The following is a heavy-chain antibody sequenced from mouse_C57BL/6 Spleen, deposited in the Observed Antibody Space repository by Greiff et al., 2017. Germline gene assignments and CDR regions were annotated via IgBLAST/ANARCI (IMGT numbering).Heavy chain of an antibody. CDR3: ARSNCYGSSNAMDY. D-gene: IGHD1-1*01. V-gene: IGHV1-52*01. CDR2: IDPSDSDT. Sequence: VQLQQPGAELVRPGSSVKMSCKASGYTFTSYWMHWVKQRPIQGLEWIGNIDPSDSDTHSNQKFKDKATLTVDKSSSTAYMQLSSLTSEDSAVYYCARSNCYGSSNAMDYWGQGTSVTVSS. CDR1: GYTFTSYW. J-gene: IGHJ4*01.